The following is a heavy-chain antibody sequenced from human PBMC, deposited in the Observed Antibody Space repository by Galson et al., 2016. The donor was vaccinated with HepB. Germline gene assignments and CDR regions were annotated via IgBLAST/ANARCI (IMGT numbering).Heavy chain of an antibody. V-gene: IGHV3-73*01. CDR1: GFIFSDSA. Sequence: SLRLSCAASGFIFSDSAMHWVRQASGKGLEWVGRIRTKPNTYATVYAASVKGRFIISRDDLKKTTYLQMNSLKTEDTAVYYCIAVISTGYFDLWGRGTLVTVSS. D-gene: IGHD2-2*01. CDR3: IAVISTGYFDL. J-gene: IGHJ2*01. CDR2: IRTKPNTYAT.